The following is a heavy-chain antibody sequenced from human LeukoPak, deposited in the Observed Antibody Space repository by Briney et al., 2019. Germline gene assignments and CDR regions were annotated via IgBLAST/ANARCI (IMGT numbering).Heavy chain of an antibody. J-gene: IGHJ5*02. D-gene: IGHD4-17*01. CDR2: IYTSGST. V-gene: IGHV4-4*07. CDR3: ARDFATVTTSAWFDP. CDR1: GGSISSYY. Sequence: PSETLSLTCTVSGGSISSYYWSWIRQPAGKGLEWIGRIYTSGSTNYNPSLKSRVTMSVDTSKNQFSLKLSSVTAAGTAVYYCARDFATVTTSAWFDPWGQGTLATVSS.